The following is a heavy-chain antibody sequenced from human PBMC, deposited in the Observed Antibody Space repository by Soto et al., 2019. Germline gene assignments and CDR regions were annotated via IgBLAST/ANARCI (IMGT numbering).Heavy chain of an antibody. D-gene: IGHD2-2*01. Sequence: ASVKVSCKASGGTFSSYAISWVRQAPGQGLEWMGGIIPIFGTANYAQKFQGRVTITADESTSTAYMELSSLRSEDTAVYYRARRYCSSTSCRGSLDYWGQGTLVTVSS. V-gene: IGHV1-69*13. CDR3: ARRYCSSTSCRGSLDY. CDR1: GGTFSSYA. J-gene: IGHJ4*02. CDR2: IIPIFGTA.